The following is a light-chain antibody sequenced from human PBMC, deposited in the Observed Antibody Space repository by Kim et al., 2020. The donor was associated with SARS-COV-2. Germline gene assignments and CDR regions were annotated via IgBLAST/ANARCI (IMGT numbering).Light chain of an antibody. Sequence: DIQMTQSPSTLSASVGDRVTITCRASQSISNRLALYQQKPGKAPKSLIYKASVLESGVPSRFSGSGSGTEFTLTISGLQPDDFASYYCLQYNNYPYTFGQGTKLEIK. CDR2: KAS. CDR1: QSISNR. CDR3: LQYNNYPYT. J-gene: IGKJ2*01. V-gene: IGKV1-5*03.